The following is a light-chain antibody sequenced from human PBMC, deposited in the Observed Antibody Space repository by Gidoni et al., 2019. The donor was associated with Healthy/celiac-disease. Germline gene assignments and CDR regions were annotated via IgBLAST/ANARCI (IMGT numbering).Light chain of an antibody. CDR2: AAS. V-gene: IGKV1-27*01. CDR1: QGISNY. Sequence: DIQMTQSPSSLSASVGDRVTITCRASQGISNYLPWYQQKPGKVPKLLIYAASTLQSGVPSRFSGSGSGTDFTLTISSLQPEDVATYYCQKYNSALFXQXTRLEIK. CDR3: QKYNSAL. J-gene: IGKJ5*01.